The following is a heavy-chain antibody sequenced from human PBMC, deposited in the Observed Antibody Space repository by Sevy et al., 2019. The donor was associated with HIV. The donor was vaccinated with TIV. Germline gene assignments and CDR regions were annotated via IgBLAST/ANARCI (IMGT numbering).Heavy chain of an antibody. CDR2: IKSKIDGETT. V-gene: IGHV3-15*01. J-gene: IGHJ4*02. Sequence: GGSLRLSCAVSGFTFNNAWMNWVRQAPGTGLQWVGLIKSKIDGETTDYAAPVKGRFTISRDDSNNTLFLQMNSLKSEDTAVYYCATAPGYYDSAPFDYWGPGTLVTVSS. CDR3: ATAPGYYDSAPFDY. CDR1: GFTFNNAW. D-gene: IGHD3-22*01.